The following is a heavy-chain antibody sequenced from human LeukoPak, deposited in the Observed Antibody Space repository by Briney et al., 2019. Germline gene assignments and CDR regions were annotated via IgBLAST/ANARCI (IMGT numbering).Heavy chain of an antibody. CDR2: IYSSGST. CDR3: AGDLGARFES. CDR1: GGSISTYY. Sequence: SETLSLTCTLSGGSISTYYWTWIRQPAGKGLEWIGRIYSSGSTNYNPSLKSRLTMPVDTSKNQFSLKLSSLTTSDTALYYCAGDLGARFESWGQGILVTVSS. D-gene: IGHD3-16*01. J-gene: IGHJ4*02. V-gene: IGHV4-4*07.